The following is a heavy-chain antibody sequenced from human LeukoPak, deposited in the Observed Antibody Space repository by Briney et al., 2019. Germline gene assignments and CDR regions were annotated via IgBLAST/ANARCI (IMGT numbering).Heavy chain of an antibody. J-gene: IGHJ4*02. V-gene: IGHV3-23*01. D-gene: IGHD3-10*01. CDR1: GFTFGTYD. Sequence: GGSLRLSCAASGFTFGTYDMSWVRQAPGKGLEWVSTLACLDSSCTEYYSDSVKGRFGISRDKSKSTLSLQLNSLRVEDTAIYYCVRDSEGSFDYWGQGTLVTVSS. CDR3: VRDSEGSFDY. CDR2: CLDSSCTE.